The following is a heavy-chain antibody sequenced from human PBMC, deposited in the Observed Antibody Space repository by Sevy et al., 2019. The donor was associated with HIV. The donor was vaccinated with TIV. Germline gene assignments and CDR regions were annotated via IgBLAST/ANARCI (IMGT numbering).Heavy chain of an antibody. J-gene: IGHJ4*02. V-gene: IGHV1-2*02. D-gene: IGHD4-17*01. CDR3: ARGLSPVTRFDY. CDR2: INPNSGGT. CDR1: GYTFTGYY. Sequence: ASVKVSCKASGYTFTGYYMHWVRQAPGQGLEWMGWINPNSGGTNYAQMFQGRVTMTRDTSISTAYMELSRLRSDDTAVYYCARGLSPVTRFDYWGQGTLVTVSS.